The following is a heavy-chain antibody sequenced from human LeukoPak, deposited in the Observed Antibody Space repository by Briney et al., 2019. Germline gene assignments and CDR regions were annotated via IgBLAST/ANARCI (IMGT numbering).Heavy chain of an antibody. CDR3: ASFGRHNWFDP. CDR1: GFTFSSYW. CDR2: INSDGSST. D-gene: IGHD3-16*01. Sequence: GGSLRLSCAASGFTFSSYWMHWVRQAPGKGLVWVSRINSDGSSTSYADSVKGRFTISRDNAKDTLYLQMNSLRAEDTAVYYCASFGRHNWFDPWGQGTLVTVSS. V-gene: IGHV3-74*01. J-gene: IGHJ5*02.